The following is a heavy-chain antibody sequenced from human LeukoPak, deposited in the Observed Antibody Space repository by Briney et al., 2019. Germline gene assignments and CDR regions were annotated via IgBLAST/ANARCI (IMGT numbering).Heavy chain of an antibody. CDR1: GYTFTSYD. D-gene: IGHD6-13*01. CDR3: ARYSSSWYLLDY. V-gene: IGHV1-8*01. Sequence: GASVKVSCKASGYTFTSYDINWVRQATGQGLEWMGWMNPNSGNTGYAQKFQGRVTMTRNTSISTAYMELSSLRSEDTAVYYCARYSSSWYLLDYWGQGTLVTVSS. CDR2: MNPNSGNT. J-gene: IGHJ4*02.